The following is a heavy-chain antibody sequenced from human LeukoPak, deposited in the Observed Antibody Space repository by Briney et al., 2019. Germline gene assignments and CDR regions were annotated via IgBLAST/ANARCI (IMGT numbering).Heavy chain of an antibody. J-gene: IGHJ6*02. V-gene: IGHV1-3*01. CDR2: INAGNGDT. CDR3: ARDIRDLKAHYYGMDV. CDR1: GYTFTSYA. Sequence: ASVKVSCKASGYTFTSYAMHWVRRAPGQRLEWMGWINAGNGDTKYSQKFQGRVTIARDTSASTAYMELSSLRSEDTAVYYCARDIRDLKAHYYGMDVWGQGTTVTVSS. D-gene: IGHD2-21*02.